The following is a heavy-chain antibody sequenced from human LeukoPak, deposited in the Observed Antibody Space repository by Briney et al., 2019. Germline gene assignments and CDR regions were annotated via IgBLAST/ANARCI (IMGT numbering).Heavy chain of an antibody. Sequence: SVKVSCKASGGTFSSYAISWVRQAPGQGLEWMGRIIPILGIANYAQKFQGRVTITADKSTSTAYMELSSLRSEDTAVYYCARGGDSSGTQRSFDYWGQETLVTVSS. V-gene: IGHV1-69*04. D-gene: IGHD3-22*01. J-gene: IGHJ4*02. CDR1: GGTFSSYA. CDR3: ARGGDSSGTQRSFDY. CDR2: IIPILGIA.